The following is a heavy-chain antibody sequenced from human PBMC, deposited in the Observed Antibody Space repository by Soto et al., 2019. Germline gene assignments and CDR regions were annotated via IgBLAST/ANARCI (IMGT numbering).Heavy chain of an antibody. CDR3: ARSRGRRAYYYYESSGYYRYYYGMEV. V-gene: IGHV4-34*01. J-gene: IGHJ6*02. CDR1: GVCFSGYY. CDR2: ISHSGST. D-gene: IGHD3-22*01. Sequence: SPSLTCALYGVCFSGYYWSWIRQGPGKGLEWSGGISHSGSTNYNPSLKSRVTISVDTSKNQFSLKLSSVTAAHTAVYYCARSRGRRAYYYYESSGYYRYYYGMEVWGQGTSVTVSS.